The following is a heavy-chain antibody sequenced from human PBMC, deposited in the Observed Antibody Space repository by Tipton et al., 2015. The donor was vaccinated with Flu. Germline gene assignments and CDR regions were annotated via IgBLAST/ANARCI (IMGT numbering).Heavy chain of an antibody. Sequence: TLSLTCAVSGDSISSDYYWAWIRQLPGRRLEWIGTASRTGSSNYNPSLKSRVTISIDTSKNQFSLKMRSVTAADMAVYYCARRDYSNYVSDPKSWFDPWGQGTLVAVSS. CDR3: ARRDYSNYVSDPKSWFDP. V-gene: IGHV4-38-2*01. J-gene: IGHJ5*02. CDR1: GDSISSDYY. D-gene: IGHD4-11*01. CDR2: ASRTGSS.